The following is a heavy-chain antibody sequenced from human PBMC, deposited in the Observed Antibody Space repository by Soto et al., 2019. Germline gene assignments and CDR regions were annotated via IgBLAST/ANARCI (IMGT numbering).Heavy chain of an antibody. D-gene: IGHD2-2*01. CDR2: IYWDDDK. Sequence: SGPTLVNPTQTLTLTCTFSGFSLSTSGVGVGWIRQPPGKALEWLALIYWDDDKRYSPSLKSRLTITKDTSKNQVVLTMTNMDPVDTATYYCAHKGAGYCSSTSCEVVTGNWFDPWGQGTLVTVS. V-gene: IGHV2-5*02. J-gene: IGHJ5*02. CDR1: GFSLSTSGVG. CDR3: AHKGAGYCSSTSCEVVTGNWFDP.